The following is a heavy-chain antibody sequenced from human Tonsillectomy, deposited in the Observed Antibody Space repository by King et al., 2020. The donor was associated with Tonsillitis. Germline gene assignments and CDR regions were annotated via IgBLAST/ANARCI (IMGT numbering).Heavy chain of an antibody. J-gene: IGHJ4*02. CDR2: VTGRGGST. CDR1: GFTFSSYA. CDR3: AKPRDGYNYDLDY. Sequence: VQLVESGGGLVQPGGSLRLSCAASGFTFSSYAMSWVRQAPGKGLKWVSAVTGRGGSTYYADSVKGRFTISRDNSKNTLYLQLNSLRAEDTALYYCAKPRDGYNYDLDYWGQGTLVTVAS. V-gene: IGHV3-23*04. D-gene: IGHD5-24*01.